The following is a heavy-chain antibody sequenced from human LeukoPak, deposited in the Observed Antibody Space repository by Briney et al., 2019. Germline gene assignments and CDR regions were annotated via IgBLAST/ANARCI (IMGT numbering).Heavy chain of an antibody. V-gene: IGHV1-69*05. CDR3: ARDVRYYGSGSYDDY. Sequence: SVKVSCKASGGTFSSYAISWVRQAPGQGLEWMGGIIPIFGTANYAQKFQGRVTITTDESASTAYMELSSLGSEDTAVYYCARDVRYYGSGSYDDYWGQGTLVTVSS. J-gene: IGHJ4*02. CDR1: GGTFSSYA. CDR2: IIPIFGTA. D-gene: IGHD3-10*01.